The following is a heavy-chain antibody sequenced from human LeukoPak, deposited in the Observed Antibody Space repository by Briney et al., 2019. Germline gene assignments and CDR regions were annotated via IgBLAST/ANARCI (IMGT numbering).Heavy chain of an antibody. CDR3: ARDHWAASFANLFDY. V-gene: IGHV3-64*01. CDR1: GFTFSSYA. Sequence: GGSLRLSCAASGFTFSSYAMHWVRKAPGKGLEYVSAISSNGGSTYYANSVKGRFTISRDNSKNTLYLQMGSLRSEDTAVYYCARDHWAASFANLFDYWGQGTLVTVSS. CDR2: ISSNGGST. J-gene: IGHJ4*02. D-gene: IGHD6-25*01.